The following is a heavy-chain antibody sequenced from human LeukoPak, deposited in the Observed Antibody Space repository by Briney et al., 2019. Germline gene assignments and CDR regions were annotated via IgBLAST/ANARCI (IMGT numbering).Heavy chain of an antibody. V-gene: IGHV3-30*02. CDR1: GFTFSSYG. CDR3: AKDRRYYDSSGYYLYYFDY. J-gene: IGHJ4*02. Sequence: GGSLRLSCAASGFTFSSYGMHWVRQAPGKGLEWVSVIWYDGSNKYYADSVKGRFTISRDNSKNTLYLQMNSLRAEDTAVYYCAKDRRYYDSSGYYLYYFDYWGQGTLVTVSS. CDR2: IWYDGSNK. D-gene: IGHD3-22*01.